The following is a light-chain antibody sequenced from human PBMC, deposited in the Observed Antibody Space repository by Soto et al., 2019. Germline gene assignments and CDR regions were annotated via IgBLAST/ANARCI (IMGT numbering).Light chain of an antibody. V-gene: IGKV2D-29*01. Sequence: DLVITQTPLSLSVIPGQPASISCKSGQSLLHSNGRTYLYWYLQKPGQPPQLLIYEVSNRFSGVPDRFSGSGSGTDFTLKISRVEAEDVGVYYCVQSLEFPITLGQGTRLEMK. CDR3: VQSLEFPIT. CDR2: EVS. J-gene: IGKJ5*01. CDR1: QSLLHSNGRTY.